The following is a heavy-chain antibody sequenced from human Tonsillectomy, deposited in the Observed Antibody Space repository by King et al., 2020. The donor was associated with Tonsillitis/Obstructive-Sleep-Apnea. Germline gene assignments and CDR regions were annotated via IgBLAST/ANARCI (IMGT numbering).Heavy chain of an antibody. J-gene: IGHJ4*02. Sequence: VQLVESGGGVARPGGSLRLSCAASGFTFTDHGMSWVLQVQGKGLQWVSGINGNCDRTTYRDSVKCRVTISRDNAKNSLYLQMNSLRVEDTAFYYCAKNFGDPDYWGQGTLVTVSS. D-gene: IGHD4-17*01. V-gene: IGHV3-20*04. CDR3: AKNFGDPDY. CDR1: GFTFTDHG. CDR2: INGNCDRT.